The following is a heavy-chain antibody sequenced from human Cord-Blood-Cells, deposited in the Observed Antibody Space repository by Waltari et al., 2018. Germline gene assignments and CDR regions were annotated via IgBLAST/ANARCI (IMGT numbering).Heavy chain of an antibody. J-gene: IGHJ4*02. V-gene: IGHV1-24*01. CDR3: ATSYYYGSGSYYND. CDR1: GYTLSEFP. Sequence: QVQLVQSGAEVKHPGASVKVSCKVEGYTLSEFPLHRERQAPGKGLEWMGGFDPEDGETIYAQKFQGRVTMTEDTSTDTAYMELSSLRSEDTAVYYCATSYYYGSGSYYNDWGQGTLVTVSS. D-gene: IGHD3-10*01. CDR2: FDPEDGET.